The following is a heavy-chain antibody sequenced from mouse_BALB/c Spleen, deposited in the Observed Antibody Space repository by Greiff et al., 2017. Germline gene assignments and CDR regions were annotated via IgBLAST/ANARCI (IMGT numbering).Heavy chain of an antibody. Sequence: EVQLVESGGGLVKPGGSLKLSCAASGFTFSSYTMSWVRQTPEKRLEWVATISSGGSYTYYPDSVKGRFTISRDNAKNTLYLQMSSLKSEDTAMYYCTRFYYGSSYEYFDVWGAGTTVTVSS. CDR3: TRFYYGSSYEYFDV. CDR1: GFTFSSYT. D-gene: IGHD1-1*01. V-gene: IGHV5-6-4*01. J-gene: IGHJ1*01. CDR2: ISSGGSYT.